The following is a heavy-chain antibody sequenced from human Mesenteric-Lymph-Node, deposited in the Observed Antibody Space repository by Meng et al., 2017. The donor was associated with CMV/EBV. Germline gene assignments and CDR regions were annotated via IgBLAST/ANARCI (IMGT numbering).Heavy chain of an antibody. V-gene: IGHV3-23*01. CDR2: ISGTGGRT. J-gene: IGHJ4*02. CDR1: GFTFSSYA. CDR3: AKSQFYYDSSGYYVYYFDY. D-gene: IGHD3-22*01. Sequence: GESLKISCAASGFTFSSYAMSWVRQAPGKGLEWVSAISGTGGRTYYADSVKGRFTISRDNSENTLYLQMNSLRAEDAAVYYCAKSQFYYDSSGYYVYYFDYWGQGTLVTVSS.